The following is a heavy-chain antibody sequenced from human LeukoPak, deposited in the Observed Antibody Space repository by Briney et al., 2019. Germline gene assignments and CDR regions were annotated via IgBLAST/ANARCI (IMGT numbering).Heavy chain of an antibody. J-gene: IGHJ4*02. V-gene: IGHV3-23*01. CDR1: GFAFGSYA. CDR3: AKTTVGYSSGRFPGWPADY. CDR2: IFGRGGSA. Sequence: GGSLSLSCTASGFAFGSYAMYWVRQAPGKGLEWVSGIFGRGGSAHYADSVKGRFTISRDNSKNAVYLEMNSLGVEDTAVYYCAKTTVGYSSGRFPGWPADYWGQGTLVTVSS. D-gene: IGHD2-15*01.